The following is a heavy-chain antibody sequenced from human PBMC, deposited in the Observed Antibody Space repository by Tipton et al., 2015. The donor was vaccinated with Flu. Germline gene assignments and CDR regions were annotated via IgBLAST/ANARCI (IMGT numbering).Heavy chain of an antibody. V-gene: IGHV4-61*02. CDR1: GGSISSGSYY. Sequence: TLSLTCTVSGGSISSGSYYWSWIRQPAGKGLEWIGRIYNSGTTYYNPSLKSRIIMSRDMSKNEFSLRLSSVTAADTAMFYCARGLGEYDTSRNYGLDVWGQGTTVTVSS. J-gene: IGHJ6*02. D-gene: IGHD2/OR15-2a*01. CDR2: IYNSGTT. CDR3: ARGLGEYDTSRNYGLDV.